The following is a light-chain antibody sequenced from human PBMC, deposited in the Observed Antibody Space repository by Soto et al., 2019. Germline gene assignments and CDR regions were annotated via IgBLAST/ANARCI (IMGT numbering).Light chain of an antibody. V-gene: IGKV3-20*01. CDR2: GAS. CDR3: QQYNNWPPIT. J-gene: IGKJ5*01. CDR1: QSVSSSY. Sequence: EIVLTQSPGTLSLSPGDRATLSFSASQSVSSSYLAWYQQKPGQAPGLLIYGASSRATGIPDRFSGSGSGTDFTLTISSLQSEDFAVYYCQQYNNWPPITFGQGTRLEIK.